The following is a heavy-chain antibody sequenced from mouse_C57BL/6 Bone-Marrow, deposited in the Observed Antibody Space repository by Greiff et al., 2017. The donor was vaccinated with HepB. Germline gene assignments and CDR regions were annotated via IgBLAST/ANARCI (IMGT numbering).Heavy chain of an antibody. D-gene: IGHD3-1*01. CDR1: GYSFTDYN. CDR3: ARGGYEGAWFAY. J-gene: IGHJ3*01. CDR2: INPNDGTT. Sequence: VQLKESGPELVKPGASVKISCKASGYSFTDYNMNWVKQSHGKSLEWIGVINPNDGTTSYNQKFKGKATLTVDQSSSTAYMQLNSLTSEDSAVYYCARGGYEGAWFAYWGQGTLVTVSA. V-gene: IGHV1-39*01.